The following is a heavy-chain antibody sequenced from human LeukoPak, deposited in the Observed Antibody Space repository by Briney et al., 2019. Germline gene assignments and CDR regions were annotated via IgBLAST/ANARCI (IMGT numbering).Heavy chain of an antibody. CDR3: ARGYYDFWSGPNGRFDP. CDR2: INPSGGST. J-gene: IGHJ5*02. Sequence: ASVKVSCKASGYTFTSYYMHWVRQAPGQGLEWMGIINPSGGSTSYAQKFQGRVTMTRDTSMSTVYMELSSLRSEDTAVYYCARGYYDFWSGPNGRFDPWGQGTLVTVSS. D-gene: IGHD3-3*01. CDR1: GYTFTSYY. V-gene: IGHV1-46*03.